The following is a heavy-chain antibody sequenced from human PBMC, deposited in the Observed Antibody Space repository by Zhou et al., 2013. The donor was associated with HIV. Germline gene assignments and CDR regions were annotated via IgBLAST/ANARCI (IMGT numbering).Heavy chain of an antibody. V-gene: IGHV4-61*09. Sequence: QVQLQESGPGLVKPSQTLSLTCTVSGGSISSGSYYWSWIRQPAGKGLEWIGHIYTSGSTNYNPSLKSRVTISVDTSKNQFSLKLSSVTAADTAVYYCARDSDLSQYYYDSSGYYHYWGQGTLVTVSS. CDR2: IYTSGST. CDR1: GGSISSGSYY. J-gene: IGHJ4*02. CDR3: ARDSDLSQYYYDSSGYYHY. D-gene: IGHD3-22*01.